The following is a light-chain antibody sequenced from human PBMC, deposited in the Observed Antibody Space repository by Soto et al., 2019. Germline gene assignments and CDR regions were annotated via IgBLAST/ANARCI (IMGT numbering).Light chain of an antibody. CDR2: GAS. V-gene: IGKV1-5*01. J-gene: IGKJ1*01. CDR3: QQYRSYS. Sequence: DIQMTQSPSTLTASVGDRVTITCRASQSISTWLAWYQQKPGKAPSLLIYGASSLKSGVPSRFSGSGSGTEFTLTISSLQPDDFAIYYGQQYRSYSFGKGTKVEI. CDR1: QSISTW.